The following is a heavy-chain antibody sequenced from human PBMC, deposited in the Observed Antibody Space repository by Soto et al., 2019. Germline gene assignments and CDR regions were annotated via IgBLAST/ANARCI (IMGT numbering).Heavy chain of an antibody. Sequence: EVQLVQSGAEVKKPGESLRISCKGSGYSFTSYWISWVRQMPGKGLEWMGRIDPSDSYTNYSPSFQGHVTISADKSMSTAYLQWSSLKASDTAMYYCGRLQAAAGDNDLAFDYWGPGTLVTVSS. J-gene: IGHJ4*02. CDR1: GYSFTSYW. CDR3: GRLQAAAGDNDLAFDY. V-gene: IGHV5-10-1*01. D-gene: IGHD6-13*01. CDR2: IDPSDSYT.